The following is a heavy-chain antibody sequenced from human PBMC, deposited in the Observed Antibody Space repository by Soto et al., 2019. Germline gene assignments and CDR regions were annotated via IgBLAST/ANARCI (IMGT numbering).Heavy chain of an antibody. D-gene: IGHD2-15*01. V-gene: IGHV3-23*01. Sequence: GGSLRLSCAASGFTFSSYAMSWVRQAPGKGLEWVSAISGSGGSTYYADSVKGRFTISRDNSKNTLYLQMNSLRAEDTAVYYCAKLPLGYCSGGSCGPADYWGQGTLVTVSS. CDR3: AKLPLGYCSGGSCGPADY. CDR2: ISGSGGST. CDR1: GFTFSSYA. J-gene: IGHJ4*02.